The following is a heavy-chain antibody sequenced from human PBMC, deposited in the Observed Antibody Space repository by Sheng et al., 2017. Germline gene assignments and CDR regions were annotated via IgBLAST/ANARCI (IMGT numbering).Heavy chain of an antibody. CDR3: AKDLSMVRVVIGPRNSGRYMDV. J-gene: IGHJ6*03. V-gene: IGHV3-23*01. D-gene: IGHD3-10*01. CDR2: ISGSGGST. Sequence: EVQLLESGGGLVQPGGSLRLSCAASGFTFSSYAMSWVRQAPGKGLEWVSAISGSGGSTYYADSVKGRFTISRDNSKNTLYLQMNSLRAEDTAVYYCAKDLSMVRVVIGPRNSGRYMDVWGQGDHGHRLL. CDR1: GFTFSSYA.